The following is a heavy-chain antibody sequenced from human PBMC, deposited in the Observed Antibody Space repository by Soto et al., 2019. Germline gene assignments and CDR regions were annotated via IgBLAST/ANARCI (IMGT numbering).Heavy chain of an antibody. CDR3: AKGGGAPGYPIDY. CDR1: GFTFGNYA. CDR2: ISYDGSKR. V-gene: IGHV3-30*18. Sequence: QVQLAESRGGVVQPGKSLRLSCVGSGFTFGNYAMYWVRQAPGKGLEWVAFISYDGSKRYHADSVKGQFTISRDNARKTLYLQMDSLRPEDTAVYYCAKGGGAPGYPIDYWGQGTLVTVSS. J-gene: IGHJ4*02. D-gene: IGHD6-13*01.